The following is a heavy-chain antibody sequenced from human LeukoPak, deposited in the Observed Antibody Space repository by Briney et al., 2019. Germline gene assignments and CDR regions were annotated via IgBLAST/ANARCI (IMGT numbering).Heavy chain of an antibody. CDR2: ISSSSSYT. CDR3: ARGLRDDILTGYYNYYYFDY. CDR1: GFTFSDYY. D-gene: IGHD3-9*01. Sequence: GGFLRLSCSASGFTFSDYYMSWIRQAPGKGLEWVSYISSSSSYTNYADSVKGRFTTSRDNAKNSLYLQMNSLRAEDTAVYYCARGLRDDILTGYYNYYYFDYWGQGTLVTVSS. V-gene: IGHV3-11*06. J-gene: IGHJ4*02.